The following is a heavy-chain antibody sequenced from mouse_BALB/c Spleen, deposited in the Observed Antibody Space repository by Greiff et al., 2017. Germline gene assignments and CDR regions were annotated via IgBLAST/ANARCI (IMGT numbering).Heavy chain of an antibody. D-gene: IGHD2-3*01. CDR2: ILPGSGST. J-gene: IGHJ4*01. CDR3: ARRDDGYYDAMDY. V-gene: IGHV1-9*01. Sequence: VQLQQSGAELMKPGASVKISCKATGYTFSSYWIEWVKQRPGHGLEWIGEILPGSGSTNYNEKFKGKATFTADTSSNTAYMQLSSLTSEDSAVYYCARRDDGYYDAMDYWGQGTSVTVSS. CDR1: GYTFSSYW.